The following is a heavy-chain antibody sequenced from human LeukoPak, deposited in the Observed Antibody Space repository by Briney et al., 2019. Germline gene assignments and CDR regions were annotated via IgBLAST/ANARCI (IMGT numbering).Heavy chain of an antibody. J-gene: IGHJ4*02. D-gene: IGHD6-19*01. CDR3: AKDPSSGWPGDY. V-gene: IGHV3-23*01. CDR1: GFTFSSYG. CDR2: ISGSGGST. Sequence: GGTLRLSCAASGFTFSSYGMSWVRQAPGKGLEWVSAISGSGGSTYYADSVKGRFTISRDNSKNTLYLQMNSLRAEDTAVYYCAKDPSSGWPGDYWGQGTLVTVSS.